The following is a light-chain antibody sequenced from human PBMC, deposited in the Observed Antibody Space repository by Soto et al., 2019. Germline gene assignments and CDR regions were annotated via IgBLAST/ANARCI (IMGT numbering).Light chain of an antibody. Sequence: AIQVTQSPSSLSASVGDRVTMSCRTSQGIRSALGWYQQKPGKVPKLLIYAASTLQSGVPSRFSGSGSGRDFPLTISSLQPEDFATYYCLLDYAYFWAFGQGTKVDIK. CDR3: LLDYAYFWA. CDR1: QGIRSA. CDR2: AAS. V-gene: IGKV1-6*01. J-gene: IGKJ1*01.